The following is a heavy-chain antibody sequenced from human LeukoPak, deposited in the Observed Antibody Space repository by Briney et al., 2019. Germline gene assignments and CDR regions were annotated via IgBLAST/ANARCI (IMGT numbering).Heavy chain of an antibody. D-gene: IGHD4-11*01. Sequence: SETLSLTCTVSGGCISSSSYYWGWIRQPPGKGVERIGSIYYSGSTYYNPSLKSRVTISVDTSKNQFSLKLSSVTAADTAVYYCARHTYSNYWFDPWGQGTLVTVSS. J-gene: IGHJ5*02. CDR2: IYYSGST. V-gene: IGHV4-39*01. CDR3: ARHTYSNYWFDP. CDR1: GGCISSSSYY.